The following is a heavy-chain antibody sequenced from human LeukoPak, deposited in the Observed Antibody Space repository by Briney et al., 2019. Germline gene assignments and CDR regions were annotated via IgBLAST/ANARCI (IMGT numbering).Heavy chain of an antibody. Sequence: PGGSLRLSCAASGFTFSSYAMHWVRQAPGKGLEWVAVISYDGSNKYYADSVKGRFTISRDNSKNTLYLQMNSLRAEDTAVYYCARDIVVVPAAIFHFRYYYYGMDVWGQGTTVTVSS. CDR1: GFTFSSYA. J-gene: IGHJ6*02. CDR2: ISYDGSNK. D-gene: IGHD2-2*01. V-gene: IGHV3-30-3*01. CDR3: ARDIVVVPAAIFHFRYYYYGMDV.